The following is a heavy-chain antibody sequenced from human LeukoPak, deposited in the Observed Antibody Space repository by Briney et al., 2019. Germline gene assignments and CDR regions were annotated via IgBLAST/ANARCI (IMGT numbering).Heavy chain of an antibody. CDR1: GASFTSYW. J-gene: IGHJ4*02. V-gene: IGHV5-51*01. CDR3: ARLAAAGTTYDRY. CDR2: IYPGDSDT. D-gene: IGHD6-13*01. Sequence: GESLKISCKGSGASFTSYWIGWGRQMPGKGVEWMGIIYPGDSDTRYSPSFQGQVTISADKSISTAYLQWSRLKASDTAIYYCARLAAAGTTYDRYWRRGTLGTVSS.